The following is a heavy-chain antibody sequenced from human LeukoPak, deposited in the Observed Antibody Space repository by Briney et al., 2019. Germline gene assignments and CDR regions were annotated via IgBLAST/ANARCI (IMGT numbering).Heavy chain of an antibody. Sequence: GGSLRLSCAASGFTFSSYGMHWVRQAPGKGLEWVAFIRYDGSNKYYADSVKGRFTISRDNSKNTLYLQMNSLRAEDTAVYYCAKDSWEGGSGSYFDYWGQGTLVTVSS. CDR2: IRYDGSNK. CDR3: AKDSWEGGSGSYFDY. V-gene: IGHV3-30*02. CDR1: GFTFSSYG. J-gene: IGHJ4*02. D-gene: IGHD3-10*01.